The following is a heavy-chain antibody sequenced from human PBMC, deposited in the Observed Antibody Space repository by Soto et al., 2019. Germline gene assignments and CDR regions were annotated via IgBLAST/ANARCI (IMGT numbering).Heavy chain of an antibody. D-gene: IGHD5-18*01. Sequence: PGGSLRLSCAASGFTFSIASMNWVRQAPGKGLEWVGRIKSKTDGGTTDYAAPVKGRFTISRDDSKNTLSLQIDSLKAEDTAVYYCTSHTAMEMYYFDYWGQGTLVTVSS. CDR3: TSHTAMEMYYFDY. CDR2: IKSKTDGGTT. CDR1: GFTFSIAS. J-gene: IGHJ4*02. V-gene: IGHV3-15*07.